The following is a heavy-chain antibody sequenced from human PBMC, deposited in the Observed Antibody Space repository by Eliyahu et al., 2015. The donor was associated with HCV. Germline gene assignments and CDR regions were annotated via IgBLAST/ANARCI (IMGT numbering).Heavy chain of an antibody. D-gene: IGHD6-19*01. CDR3: ARDGGSGWYVLIDY. J-gene: IGHJ4*02. V-gene: IGHV3-74*01. CDR2: INSDGSST. CDR1: GFTFSSYW. Sequence: EVQLVESGGXLVXPGGSLRLSCAXSGFTFSSYWMXWVRQAPGKGLVWVSRINSDGSSTSYXDXVKGRFTISRDNAKNTLYLQMNSLRAEDTAVYYCARDGGSGWYVLIDYWGQGTLVTVSS.